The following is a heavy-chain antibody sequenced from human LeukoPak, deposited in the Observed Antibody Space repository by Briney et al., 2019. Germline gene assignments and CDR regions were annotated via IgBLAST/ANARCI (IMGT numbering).Heavy chain of an antibody. Sequence: GGSLRLSCAASGFTFSLDTMNWVRQAPGKGLVWVSRINSDASSTYYADSVRGRFSISRDNTKNTLYLQMNSLIADDTAVYYCARGYGDWFDPWGQGTLVTVSS. CDR1: GFTFSLDT. CDR2: INSDASST. V-gene: IGHV3-74*01. J-gene: IGHJ5*02. D-gene: IGHD3-10*01. CDR3: ARGYGDWFDP.